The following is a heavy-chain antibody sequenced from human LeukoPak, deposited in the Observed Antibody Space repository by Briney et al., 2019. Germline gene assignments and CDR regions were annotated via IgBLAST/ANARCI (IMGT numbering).Heavy chain of an antibody. D-gene: IGHD6-13*01. Sequence: GGSLRLSCAASGFTFSSYGMHWVRQAPGKGLEWVAVISYDGSNKYYADSVKGRFTISRDNSKNTLYLQMNSLRAEDTALYYCAKYIDIAGSSRYHSVHYFVQGTL. CDR2: ISYDGSNK. CDR1: GFTFSSYG. V-gene: IGHV3-30*18. J-gene: IGHJ4*02. CDR3: AKYIDIAGSSRYHSVHY.